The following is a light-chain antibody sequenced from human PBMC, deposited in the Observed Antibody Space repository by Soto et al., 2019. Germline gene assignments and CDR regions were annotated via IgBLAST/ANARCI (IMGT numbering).Light chain of an antibody. Sequence: QSVLTQPPSVSAAPGQKVTISCSGSSSNIGNNYVSWYQQLPGTAPKLLIYDNNKRPSGIPDRFSGSKSGTSATLGITGLQTGDDTAYYSGTWDRSVSAYDFGTATKVTVL. V-gene: IGLV1-51*01. CDR2: DNN. CDR3: GTWDRSVSAYD. CDR1: SSNIGNNY. J-gene: IGLJ1*01.